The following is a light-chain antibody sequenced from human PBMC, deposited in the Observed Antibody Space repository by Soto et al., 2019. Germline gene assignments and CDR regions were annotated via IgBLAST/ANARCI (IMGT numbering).Light chain of an antibody. V-gene: IGKV2-28*01. J-gene: IGKJ1*01. Sequence: DIVMTQSPLSLPVTPGEPASISCRSSQSLLHSNGYNYLDWYLQKPGQSPQLLIYLGSNRSSGVPDRFSGSGSGTDFTLKISRVEAEDVGAYYCMQALQTPWTFDQGTKVDIK. CDR3: MQALQTPWT. CDR1: QSLLHSNGYNY. CDR2: LGS.